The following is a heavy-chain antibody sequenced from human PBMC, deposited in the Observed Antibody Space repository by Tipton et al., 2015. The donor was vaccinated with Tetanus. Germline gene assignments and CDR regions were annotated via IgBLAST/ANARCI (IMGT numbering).Heavy chain of an antibody. J-gene: IGHJ4*02. D-gene: IGHD3-3*01. CDR2: IFYTGSS. Sequence: GLVKPSETLSLTCAVSGVSIRSSTYFWGWIRQPPGKGLEWIGHIFYTGSSHYNPSFESRVTISVDTSKNQFSLNLSPVTAADTAVYYCARESITIFGVVSIDYWGQGTLVTVSS. CDR1: GVSIRSSTYF. CDR3: ARESITIFGVVSIDY. V-gene: IGHV4-39*07.